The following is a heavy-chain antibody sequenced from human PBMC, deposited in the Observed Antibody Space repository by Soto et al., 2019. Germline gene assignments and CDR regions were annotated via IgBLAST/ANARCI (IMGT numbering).Heavy chain of an antibody. Sequence: GGSLRLSCKASGFTFSYYGMSWVRQAPGKGLEWVSGISDSGGSTYYADSVKGRFTISRDNSKNTLYLQMNSLRPEDTAVYYCAKEIVVVVAGIDEYHFDYWGQGTLVIFSS. CDR3: AKEIVVVVAGIDEYHFDY. D-gene: IGHD2-15*01. V-gene: IGHV3-23*01. CDR1: GFTFSYYG. CDR2: ISDSGGST. J-gene: IGHJ4*02.